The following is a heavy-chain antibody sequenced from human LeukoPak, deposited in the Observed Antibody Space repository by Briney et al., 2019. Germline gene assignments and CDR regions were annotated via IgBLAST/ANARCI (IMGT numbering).Heavy chain of an antibody. CDR2: IYDSGST. Sequence: PSQTLSLTCTVSGASIRSGDYYWSWIRQPPGKGLEWIGYIYDSGSTYYNPSLKSRITISVDTSENRSSLKLSSVTATDTAVYYCARDCSGGSCYGAFDIWDQGTMVTVSS. CDR3: ARDCSGGSCYGAFDI. J-gene: IGHJ3*02. V-gene: IGHV4-30-4*01. D-gene: IGHD2-15*01. CDR1: GASIRSGDYY.